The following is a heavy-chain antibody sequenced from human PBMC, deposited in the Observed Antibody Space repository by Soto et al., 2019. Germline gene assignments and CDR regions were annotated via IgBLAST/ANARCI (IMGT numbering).Heavy chain of an antibody. D-gene: IGHD2-2*01. J-gene: IGHJ4*02. V-gene: IGHV4-39*01. CDR3: ARCSTSSKSYFDY. Sequence: PSETLSLTCTVSDGSISSSSYYWGWIRQPPGKGLEWIGSIYYSGSIYYNPSLKSRVTISVDTSKNQFSLKLSSVTAADTAVYYCARCSTSSKSYFDYWGQGTLVTVSS. CDR2: IYYSGSI. CDR1: DGSISSSSYY.